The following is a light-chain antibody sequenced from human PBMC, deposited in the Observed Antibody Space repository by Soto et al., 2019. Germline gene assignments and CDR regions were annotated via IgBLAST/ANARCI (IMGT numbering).Light chain of an antibody. J-gene: IGKJ1*01. CDR1: QTIAAS. Sequence: GDTVTITFRASQTIAASLAWDQHKPGEAPKLLIYDASSLESGVPSRFSGSGSGTEFSLTIRGLQPDDFATYYCQQYDYSRTFGQGTKVDIK. V-gene: IGKV1-5*01. CDR2: DAS. CDR3: QQYDYSRT.